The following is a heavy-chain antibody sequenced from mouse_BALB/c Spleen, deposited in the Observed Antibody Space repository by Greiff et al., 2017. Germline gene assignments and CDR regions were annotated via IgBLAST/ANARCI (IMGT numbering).Heavy chain of an antibody. CDR1: GFNIKDTY. CDR2: IDPANGNT. J-gene: IGHJ4*01. CDR3: ARALLLYAMDY. V-gene: IGHV14-3*02. D-gene: IGHD1-2*01. Sequence: VQLQQSGAELVKPGASVKLSCTASGFNIKDTYMHWVKQRPQQGLEWIGRIDPANGNTKYDPKFQGKATITADTSSNTTYLQLSSLTSEDTAGYYCARALLLYAMDYWGQGTSVTVSS.